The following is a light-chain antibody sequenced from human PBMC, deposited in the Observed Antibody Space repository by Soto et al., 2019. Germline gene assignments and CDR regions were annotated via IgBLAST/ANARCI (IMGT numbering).Light chain of an antibody. CDR2: EVT. CDR1: SSDVGGYDY. CDR3: SSYSISTAYV. V-gene: IGLV2-14*01. Sequence: QSALTQPPSASGFPGQSVTISCTGTSSDVGGYDYVSWYQLHPGKAPKLMVYEVTNRPSGVSNRFSGSKSGNTASLTISGLQAEDEADYFCSSYSISTAYVFGTGTKVTVL. J-gene: IGLJ1*01.